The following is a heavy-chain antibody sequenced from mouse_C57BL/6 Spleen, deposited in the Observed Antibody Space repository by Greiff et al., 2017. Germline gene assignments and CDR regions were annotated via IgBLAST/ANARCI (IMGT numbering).Heavy chain of an antibody. V-gene: IGHV10-1*01. CDR1: GFSFNTYA. CDR3: VRHDPYGPFAY. Sequence: EVHLVESGGGLVQPKGSLKLSCAASGFSFNTYAMNWVRQAPGKGLEWVARIRSKSNNYATYYADSVKDRFTISRDDSESMLYLQMNNLKTEDTAMYYCVRHDPYGPFAYWGQGTLVTVSA. CDR2: IRSKSNNYAT. J-gene: IGHJ3*01. D-gene: IGHD1-1*02.